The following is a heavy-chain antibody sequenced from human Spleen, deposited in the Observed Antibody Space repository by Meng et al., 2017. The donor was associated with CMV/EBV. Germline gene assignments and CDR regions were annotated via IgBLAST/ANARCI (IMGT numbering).Heavy chain of an antibody. V-gene: IGHV3-30*02. D-gene: IGHD1-14*01. J-gene: IGHJ4*02. CDR2: IRYDGSNK. CDR1: GFTFSSYG. CDR3: AKIGPNRGAY. Sequence: GGSLRLSCAASGFTFSSYGTHWVRQAPGKGLEWVAFIRYDGSNKYYADSVKGRFTISRDNSKNTLYLQMNSLRAEDTAVYYCAKIGPNRGAYWGQGTLVTVSS.